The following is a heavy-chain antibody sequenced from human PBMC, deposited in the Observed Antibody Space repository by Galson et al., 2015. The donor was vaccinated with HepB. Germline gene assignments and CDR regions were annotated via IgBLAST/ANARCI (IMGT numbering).Heavy chain of an antibody. V-gene: IGHV1-46*01. D-gene: IGHD3-16*01. J-gene: IGHJ4*02. CDR2: FYSDGRT. CDR3: AREPPGGMYFDY. CDR1: GYIFTNYH. Sequence: SCKASGYIFTNYHIHWVRQAPGQGLEWMGVFYSDGRTNSAQNLQGRVTVTGDTSTDTVYVELSSLTSEDTALYYCAREPPGGMYFDYWGQGTLVTVSS.